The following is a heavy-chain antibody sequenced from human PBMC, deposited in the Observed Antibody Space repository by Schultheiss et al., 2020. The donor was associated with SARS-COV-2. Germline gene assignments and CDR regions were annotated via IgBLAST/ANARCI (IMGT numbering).Heavy chain of an antibody. CDR3: ARGRRIAAAYYYYYGMDV. Sequence: SVKVSCKASGGTFSSYAISWVRQAPGQGLEWMGGIIPIFGTANYAQKFQGRVTITADESTTTSYMDLTSLTFEDTAVYYCARGRRIAAAYYYYYGMDVWGQGTTVTVSS. CDR2: IIPIFGTA. V-gene: IGHV1-69*13. CDR1: GGTFSSYA. D-gene: IGHD6-13*01. J-gene: IGHJ6*02.